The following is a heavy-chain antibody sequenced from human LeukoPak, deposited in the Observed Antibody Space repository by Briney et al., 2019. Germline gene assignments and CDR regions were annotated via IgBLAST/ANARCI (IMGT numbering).Heavy chain of an antibody. CDR1: GFTFSSYS. Sequence: GGSLRLSCAASGFTFSSYSTNWVRQAPGKGLEWVSSISSSSSYIYYADSVKGRFTISRDNAKNSLYLQMNSLRAEDTAVYYCARGITMVRGVISYYFDYWGQGTLVTVSS. V-gene: IGHV3-21*01. J-gene: IGHJ4*02. CDR3: ARGITMVRGVISYYFDY. CDR2: ISSSSSYI. D-gene: IGHD3-10*01.